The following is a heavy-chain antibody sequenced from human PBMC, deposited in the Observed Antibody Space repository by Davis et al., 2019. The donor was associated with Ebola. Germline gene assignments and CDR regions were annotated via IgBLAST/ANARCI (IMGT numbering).Heavy chain of an antibody. CDR1: GFTFKSYA. CDR3: ARGNYGDYIVLYYYNMDV. V-gene: IGHV3-64*04. J-gene: IGHJ6*02. D-gene: IGHD4-17*01. CDR2: ISSNGGST. Sequence: GGSLRLSCSASGFTFKSYAMHWVRQAPGKGLEYVSAISSNGGSTYHADSVKGRFTISRDNSKNTLYLQMNSLRAEDTALYYCARGNYGDYIVLYYYNMDVWGQGTTVTVSS.